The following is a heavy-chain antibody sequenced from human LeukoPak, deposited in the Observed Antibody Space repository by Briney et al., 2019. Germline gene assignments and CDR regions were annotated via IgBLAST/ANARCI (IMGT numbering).Heavy chain of an antibody. V-gene: IGHV4-38-2*02. CDR1: GYSISSGYY. D-gene: IGHD3-10*01. Sequence: KPSETLSLTCTVSGYSISSGYYWGWIRQPPGKGLEWIGSIYHSGSTYYNPSLKSRVTISVDTSKNQFSLKLSSVTAADTAVYYCARDSLWFGEFDYWGQGTLVTVSS. CDR2: IYHSGST. CDR3: ARDSLWFGEFDY. J-gene: IGHJ4*02.